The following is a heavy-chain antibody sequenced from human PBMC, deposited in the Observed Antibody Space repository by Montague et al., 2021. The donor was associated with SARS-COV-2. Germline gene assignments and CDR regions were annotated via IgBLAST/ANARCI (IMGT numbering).Heavy chain of an antibody. D-gene: IGHD3-10*01. J-gene: IGHJ6*02. CDR1: SGSISTGHH. V-gene: IGHV4-31*03. CDR2: IYYSGST. Sequence: TLSLTCSVSSGSISTGHHWSWIRQHPMKGLEWIGYIYYSGSTXYNPSFKCRVTISIDTAKNQFSLELTSMAAADTAVYYCARDHGQWFGGLWGHGLDVGGQGTTVIVSS. CDR3: ARDHGQWFGGLWGHGLDV.